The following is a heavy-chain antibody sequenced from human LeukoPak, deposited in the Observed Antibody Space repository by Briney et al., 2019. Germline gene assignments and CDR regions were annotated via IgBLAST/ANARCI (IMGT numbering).Heavy chain of an antibody. V-gene: IGHV3-7*01. D-gene: IGHD4-17*01. J-gene: IGHJ3*02. CDR1: GFTFSNSW. Sequence: GGSLRLSCAASGFTFSNSWMSWVRQAPGKGLEWVANIKYDGSERNYVDSVKGRLTISKDNAKDSLYLQMNSLRADDTAVYYCARDRTNDYGHNVGAFDIWGQGTMVTVSS. CDR2: IKYDGSER. CDR3: ARDRTNDYGHNVGAFDI.